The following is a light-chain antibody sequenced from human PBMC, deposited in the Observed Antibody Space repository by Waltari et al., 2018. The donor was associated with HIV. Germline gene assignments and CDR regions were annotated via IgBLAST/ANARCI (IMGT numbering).Light chain of an antibody. Sequence: DIQMTQSPSSLSASVGDRVTITCRASQSIGTSLNWYQQRPGKAPELLIYAASGLQSGVPSRFSGNGSGTDFTLTVSSLQAEDFATYYCQQSYSTPRTFGQGTGVEIK. V-gene: IGKV1-39*01. J-gene: IGKJ1*01. CDR1: QSIGTS. CDR3: QQSYSTPRT. CDR2: AAS.